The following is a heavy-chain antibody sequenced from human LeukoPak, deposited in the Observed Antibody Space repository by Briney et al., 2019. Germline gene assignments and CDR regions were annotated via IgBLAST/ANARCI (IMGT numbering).Heavy chain of an antibody. J-gene: IGHJ4*02. CDR2: INPNSGGT. Sequence: ASVKVSCKASGYTFTGYYMHWVRQAPGQGLEWMGWINPNSGGTNYAQKFQGWVTMTRDTSISTAYMELSRLRSDDTAVYYCARSSTRLWPVRGNYFDYWGQGTLVTVSS. CDR1: GYTFTGYY. CDR3: ARSSTRLWPVRGNYFDY. D-gene: IGHD6-19*01. V-gene: IGHV1-2*04.